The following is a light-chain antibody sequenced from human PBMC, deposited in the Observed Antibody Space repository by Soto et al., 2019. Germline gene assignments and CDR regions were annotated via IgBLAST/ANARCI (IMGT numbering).Light chain of an antibody. V-gene: IGLV2-23*01. CDR1: SSDVGACNS. Sequence: QSVLAQPASVSGSPGQSITISCTGTSSDVGACNSVSWYQQHPHKAPQVIIYKGTQRPSGVSNRFSGSTSGNAASLTISGLQADDEADYFCCSSAPESTYVFGSGTKV. CDR2: KGT. J-gene: IGLJ1*01. CDR3: CSSAPESTYV.